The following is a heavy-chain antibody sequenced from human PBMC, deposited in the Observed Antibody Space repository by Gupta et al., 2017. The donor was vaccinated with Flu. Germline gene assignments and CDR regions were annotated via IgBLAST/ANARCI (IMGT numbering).Heavy chain of an antibody. J-gene: IGHJ4*02. Sequence: GGGLVQPGGSLRLSCAVSGLTFSNYAMSWARQAPGKGLEWVSGISGGGDSTYYADSVKGRFTIPRDNSQNILFLQLGSLRADDTALFYCAKGLALGPAANGEDYLGQGTLVTVSS. CDR3: AKGLALGPAANGEDY. V-gene: IGHV3-23*01. CDR2: ISGGGDST. D-gene: IGHD6-13*01. CDR1: GLTFSNYA.